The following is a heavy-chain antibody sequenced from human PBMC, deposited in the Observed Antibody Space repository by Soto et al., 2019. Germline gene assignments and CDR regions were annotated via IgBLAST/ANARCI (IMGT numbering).Heavy chain of an antibody. CDR2: IYYSGST. J-gene: IGHJ5*02. V-gene: IGHV4-30-4*01. Sequence: PSETLSLTCTVSGGSISSGDYYWSWIRQPPGKGLEWIGNIYYSGSTYYNPSLKSRLTISVDTPKNQFSLRLISVTAADTAVYYCARALEDVIPAAVKFDPWGQGTLVTVSS. D-gene: IGHD2-15*01. CDR3: ARALEDVIPAAVKFDP. CDR1: GGSISSGDYY.